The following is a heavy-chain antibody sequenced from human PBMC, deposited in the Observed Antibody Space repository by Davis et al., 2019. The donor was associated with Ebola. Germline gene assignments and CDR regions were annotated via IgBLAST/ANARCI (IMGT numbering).Heavy chain of an antibody. D-gene: IGHD5-18*01. Sequence: GESLKFSCAASGFTFSSYGMHWVRQAPGKGLEWVAVISYDGSNKYYADSVKGRFTISRDNSKNTLYLQMNSLRAEDTAGYYCAKDIRAYSYGWDYWGQGTLVTVSS. V-gene: IGHV3-30*18. CDR2: ISYDGSNK. CDR1: GFTFSSYG. CDR3: AKDIRAYSYGWDY. J-gene: IGHJ4*02.